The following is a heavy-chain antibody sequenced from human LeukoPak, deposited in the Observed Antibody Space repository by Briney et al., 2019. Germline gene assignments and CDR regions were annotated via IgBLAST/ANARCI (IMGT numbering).Heavy chain of an antibody. J-gene: IGHJ3*02. CDR2: INPSGGST. CDR3: AREGMVRGVITSAGAFDI. Sequence: ASVKVSCKASGYTFTSYYMHWVRQAPGQGHEWMGIINPSGGSTSYAQKFQGRVTMTRDTSTSTVYMELSSLRSEDTAVYYCAREGMVRGVITSAGAFDIWGLGTMVTVSS. D-gene: IGHD3-10*01. CDR1: GYTFTSYY. V-gene: IGHV1-46*01.